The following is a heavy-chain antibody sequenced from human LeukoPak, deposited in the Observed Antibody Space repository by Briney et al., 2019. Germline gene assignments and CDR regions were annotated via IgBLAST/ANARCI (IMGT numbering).Heavy chain of an antibody. D-gene: IGHD3-22*01. V-gene: IGHV3-11*04. CDR2: ISRSGDSI. Sequence: GGSLRLSCAASGLTFSNYYMGWIRQAPGKGLEWVSYISRSGDSIHYADSVKGRFTISRDNAKNFLFLEMNSLRAEDTAVYYCTTDPHYYDSSGYFFPPLSWGQGTLVTVSS. CDR1: GLTFSNYY. J-gene: IGHJ4*02. CDR3: TTDPHYYDSSGYFFPPLS.